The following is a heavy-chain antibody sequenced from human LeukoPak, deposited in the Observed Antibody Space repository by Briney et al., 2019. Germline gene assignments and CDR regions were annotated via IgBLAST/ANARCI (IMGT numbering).Heavy chain of an antibody. CDR2: ISSSSSTI. D-gene: IGHD3-16*01. CDR1: GFTFSSYS. J-gene: IGHJ6*03. CDR3: ARGSYGPTFYMDV. V-gene: IGHV3-48*01. Sequence: GGSLRLSCAASGFTFSSYSMNWVRQAPGKGLEWVSYISSSSSTIYYADSVKGRFTISRDNAKNSLYLQMNSLRAEDTAVYYCARGSYGPTFYMDVWGKGTTVTVSS.